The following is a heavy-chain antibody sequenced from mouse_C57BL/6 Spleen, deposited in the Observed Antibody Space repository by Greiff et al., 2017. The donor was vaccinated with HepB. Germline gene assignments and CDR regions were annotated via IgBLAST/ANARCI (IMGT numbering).Heavy chain of an antibody. V-gene: IGHV5-15*01. J-gene: IGHJ4*01. CDR2: ISNLAYSI. Sequence: EVKLMESGGGLVQPGGSLKLSCAASGFTFSDYGMAWVRQAPRKGPEWVAFISNLAYSIYYADTVTGRFTISRENAKNTLYLEMSSLRSEDTAMYYCARQRGYGSDYYAMDYWGQGTSVTVSS. CDR3: ARQRGYGSDYYAMDY. CDR1: GFTFSDYG. D-gene: IGHD1-1*01.